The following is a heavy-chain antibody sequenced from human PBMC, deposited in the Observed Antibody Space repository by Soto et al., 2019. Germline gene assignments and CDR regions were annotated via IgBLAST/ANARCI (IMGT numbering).Heavy chain of an antibody. Sequence: GGSLRLSCTASGFTFGDYAMSWFRQAPGKGLEWVGFIRSKAYGGTTEYAASVKGRFTISRDDSKSIAYLQMNSLKTEDTAVYYCTRDKALAVAGTYTYGMDVWGQGTTVTVSS. V-gene: IGHV3-49*03. J-gene: IGHJ6*02. D-gene: IGHD6-19*01. CDR1: GFTFGDYA. CDR2: IRSKAYGGTT. CDR3: TRDKALAVAGTYTYGMDV.